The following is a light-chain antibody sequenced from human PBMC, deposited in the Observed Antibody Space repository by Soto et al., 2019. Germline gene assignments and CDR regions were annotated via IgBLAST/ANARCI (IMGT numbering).Light chain of an antibody. Sequence: SQMTQSPSTLSASVGDRVTITCRAIQTVSSWLAWYQQKRGKAPKLMXYKASTLKSGVPSRFRGSGSGTEFTLTISGLQPDDFETYYCQHYNSYSEAFGQGTKVDIK. CDR2: KAS. V-gene: IGKV1-5*03. J-gene: IGKJ1*01. CDR3: QHYNSYSEA. CDR1: QTVSSW.